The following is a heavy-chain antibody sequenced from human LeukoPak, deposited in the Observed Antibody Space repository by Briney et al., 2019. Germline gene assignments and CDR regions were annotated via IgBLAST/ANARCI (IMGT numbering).Heavy chain of an antibody. D-gene: IGHD1-20*01. CDR2: IYTSGST. CDR1: GGSISSYY. J-gene: IGHJ3*02. Sequence: ETLSLTCTVSGGSISSYYWSWIRQPPGKGLEWIGYIYTSGSTNYNPSLKSRVTISVDTSKNQFSLKLSSVTTADTAVYYCARLMTGTTGPVAFDIWGQGTMVTVSS. CDR3: ARLMTGTTGPVAFDI. V-gene: IGHV4-4*09.